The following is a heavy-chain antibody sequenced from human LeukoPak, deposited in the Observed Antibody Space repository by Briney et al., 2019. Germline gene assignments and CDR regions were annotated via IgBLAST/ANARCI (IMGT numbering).Heavy chain of an antibody. CDR3: ARHALYYGSGVGYYYGMDV. Sequence: GESLKISCKGSGYSFTSYWIGWVRQMPGKGLEWMGIIYPGDSDTRYSPSFQGQVTISADKSISTAYLLWSSLKASDTAMYYCARHALYYGSGVGYYYGMDVWGKGTTVTVSS. CDR1: GYSFTSYW. CDR2: IYPGDSDT. J-gene: IGHJ6*04. D-gene: IGHD3-10*01. V-gene: IGHV5-51*01.